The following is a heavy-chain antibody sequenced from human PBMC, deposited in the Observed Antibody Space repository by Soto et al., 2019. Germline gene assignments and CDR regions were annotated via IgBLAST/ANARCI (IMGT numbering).Heavy chain of an antibody. V-gene: IGHV4-4*07. CDR1: GDSMSSYY. D-gene: IGHD7-27*01. CDR2: ISATGTT. Sequence: QVQLQESGPGLVEPSETLSLTCTVSGDSMSSYYWSWIRQSAEKGLEWIGRISATGTTPYIPSLKSRITLSVDTSKNQFSLNLKFVDAAETAVYFCARDQSGAADFCGQGTVVTVS. J-gene: IGHJ3*01. CDR3: ARDQSGAADF.